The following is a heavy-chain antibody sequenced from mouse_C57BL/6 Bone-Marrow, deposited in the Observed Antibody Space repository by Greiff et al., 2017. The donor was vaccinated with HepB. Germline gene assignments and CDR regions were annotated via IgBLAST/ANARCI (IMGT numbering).Heavy chain of an antibody. J-gene: IGHJ4*01. CDR2: IYPGSGST. V-gene: IGHV1-55*01. CDR1: GYTFTSYW. D-gene: IGHD2-4*01. Sequence: VQLQQPGAELVKPGASVKLSCKASGYTFTSYWITWVKQRPGQGLEWIGDIYPGSGSTNYNEKFKSKATLTVDTSSSTAYMQLSSLTSEDSAVYDCAGYDYDYAMDYWGQGTSVTVSS. CDR3: AGYDYDYAMDY.